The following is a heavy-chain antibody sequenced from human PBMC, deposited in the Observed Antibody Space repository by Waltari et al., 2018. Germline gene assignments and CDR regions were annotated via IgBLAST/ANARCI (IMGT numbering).Heavy chain of an antibody. CDR2: ISYDGRHR. CDR3: AKGGDLEWLFIDH. J-gene: IGHJ4*02. Sequence: QVQVVESGGGVVQPGRSLRLSCAASGFLFNQYGIPWVRQAPGKGLESVAVISYDGRHRFYSDSVKGRFTISRDNSRNTVSLQMDSLTVEDTALYYCAKGGDLEWLFIDHWGQGTFVTVS. CDR1: GFLFNQYG. V-gene: IGHV3-30*18. D-gene: IGHD3-3*01.